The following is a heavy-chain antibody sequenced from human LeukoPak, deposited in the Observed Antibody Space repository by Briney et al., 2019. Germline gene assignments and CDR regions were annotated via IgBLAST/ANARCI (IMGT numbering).Heavy chain of an antibody. J-gene: IGHJ5*02. Sequence: PSETLSLTCNVSGSSISTYYWSWIRQPPGKGLEWIGSIYYSGSTYYNPSLKSRVTISVDTSKNQFSLKLSSVIAADTAVYYCARAILTGYYPNWFDPWGQGTLVTVSS. CDR1: GSSISTYY. D-gene: IGHD3-9*01. CDR3: ARAILTGYYPNWFDP. CDR2: IYYSGST. V-gene: IGHV4-39*01.